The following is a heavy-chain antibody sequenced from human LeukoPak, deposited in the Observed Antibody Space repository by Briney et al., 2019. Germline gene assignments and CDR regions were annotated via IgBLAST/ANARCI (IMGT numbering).Heavy chain of an antibody. CDR1: GYTFTSYG. D-gene: IGHD3-3*01. Sequence: ASVKVSCTASGYTFTSYGISWVRQAPGQRLEWMGWINAGNGNTKYSQKFQGRVTITRDTSASTAYMELSSLRSEDTAVYYCARDLPYYDFWSGYSPDFDYWGQGTLVTVSS. J-gene: IGHJ4*02. CDR3: ARDLPYYDFWSGYSPDFDY. CDR2: INAGNGNT. V-gene: IGHV1-3*01.